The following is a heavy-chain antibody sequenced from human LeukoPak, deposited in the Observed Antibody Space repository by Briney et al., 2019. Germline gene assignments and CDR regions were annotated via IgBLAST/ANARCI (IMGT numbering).Heavy chain of an antibody. CDR2: VYYTVIS. CDR3: ARSGTNGTHPRFDP. J-gene: IGHJ5*02. Sequence: SETLSLTCGVSGVSISSGYYWAWIRQPPGKGLEWIGSVYYTVISYYGPSLNSRVTISLDTSKNQLSLKMTPVTAADTAVYYCARSGTNGTHPRFDPWGQGTLVTVPS. D-gene: IGHD1-1*01. CDR1: GVSISSGYY. V-gene: IGHV4-38-2*01.